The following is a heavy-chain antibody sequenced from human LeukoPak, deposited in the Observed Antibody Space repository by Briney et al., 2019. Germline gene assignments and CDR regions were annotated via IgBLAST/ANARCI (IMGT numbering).Heavy chain of an antibody. CDR1: GGSISSYY. CDR2: IYYSGST. D-gene: IGHD6-19*01. J-gene: IGHJ6*02. V-gene: IGHV4-59*01. CDR3: ARTPFYSSGYRLGHYYYGMDV. Sequence: PSETLSLTCTVSGGSISSYYWSWIRQPPGKGLEWIGYIYYSGSTNYNPSLKSRVTISVDTSKNQFSLKLSSVTAADTAVYYCARTPFYSSGYRLGHYYYGMDVWGQGTTVTVSS.